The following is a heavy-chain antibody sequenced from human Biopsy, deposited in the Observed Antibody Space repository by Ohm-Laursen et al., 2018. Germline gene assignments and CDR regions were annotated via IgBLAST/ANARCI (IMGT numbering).Heavy chain of an antibody. CDR1: GFTFSSYG. V-gene: IGHV3-33*01. J-gene: IGHJ3*02. Sequence: SLRLSCAASGFTFSSYGMHWVRQAPGKGLEWVAFIWYDGFNRYYADSVKGRFTISRDNSKNTLDLQMNSLRAEDTAVYYCATSTMVRSSGHAFDIWGQGTVVTVS. D-gene: IGHD3-10*01. CDR3: ATSTMVRSSGHAFDI. CDR2: IWYDGFNR.